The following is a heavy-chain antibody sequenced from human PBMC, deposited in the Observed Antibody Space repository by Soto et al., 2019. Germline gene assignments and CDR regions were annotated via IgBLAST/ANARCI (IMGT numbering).Heavy chain of an antibody. CDR3: PADLPVGGAYVFDY. V-gene: IGHV3-15*07. Sequence: PGGSLRLSCAASGFTFNTAWMNWVRQTPGKGLEWVGRIKSKINGGTIDYAAPVKGRFTISRDDSKNTLYLEMNSLNTEDTAVFYCPADLPVGGAYVFDYGGKEILVTVPS. CDR1: GFTFNTAW. D-gene: IGHD3-16*01. J-gene: IGHJ4*02. CDR2: IKSKINGGTI.